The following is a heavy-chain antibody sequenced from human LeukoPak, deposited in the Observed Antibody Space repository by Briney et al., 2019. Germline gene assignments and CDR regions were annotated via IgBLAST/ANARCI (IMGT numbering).Heavy chain of an antibody. CDR1: GDSISSYS. V-gene: IGHV4-59*01. D-gene: IGHD6-25*01. J-gene: IGHJ4*02. CDR3: ARSRPPHVGCSVDY. CDR2: IYYSGST. Sequence: KPSETLSLTCTVSGDSISSYSWGWIRQPPGKGLEWIGYIYYSGSTNYNPSLKSRVTISVDTSKNQFSLKLSSVTAADTAVYYCARSRPPHVGCSVDYWGQGTLVTVSS.